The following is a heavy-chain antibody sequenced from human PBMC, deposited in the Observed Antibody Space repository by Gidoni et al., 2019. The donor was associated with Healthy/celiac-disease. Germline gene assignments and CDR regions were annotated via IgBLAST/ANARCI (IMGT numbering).Heavy chain of an antibody. CDR3: ARAIDGYDSSGYYPYAFDI. J-gene: IGHJ3*02. V-gene: IGHV4-31*03. D-gene: IGHD3-22*01. Sequence: QVQLQESGPGLVKPSQTLSLTCTVSGGSISSGGYYWSWIRQHPGKGLEWIGYIYYSGSTYYNPSLKSRVTISVDTSKNQFSLKLSSVTAEDTAVYYWARAIDGYDSSGYYPYAFDIWGQGTMVTVSS. CDR2: IYYSGST. CDR1: GGSISSGGYY.